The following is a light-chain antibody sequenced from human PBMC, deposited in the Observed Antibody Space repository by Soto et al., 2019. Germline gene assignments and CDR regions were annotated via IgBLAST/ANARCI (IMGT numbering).Light chain of an antibody. Sequence: AIRMTQSPSSLSAARGDTVTITCRASQRISNYLAWYQQKPGKAPKLLIYGASTLQSGVPSRFSGSGSGTVFTLTISCLQSEDFATYYCQQYYSNVPITFGQGTRLEIK. V-gene: IGKV1-8*01. CDR1: QRISNY. CDR3: QQYYSNVPIT. CDR2: GAS. J-gene: IGKJ5*01.